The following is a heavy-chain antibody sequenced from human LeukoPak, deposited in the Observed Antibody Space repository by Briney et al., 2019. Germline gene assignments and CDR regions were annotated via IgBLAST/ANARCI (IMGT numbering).Heavy chain of an antibody. CDR1: GGSISSYH. D-gene: IGHD2-2*02. J-gene: IGHJ6*03. Sequence: PSETLSLTCTVSGGSISSYHWSWIRQPAGKGLEWIGCISPSGSTNYNPSLKSRVTISVDRSKNQFSLKLSSVTAADTAVYYCAANDLSSISCYRDYYYCYMDVWGKGTTVAVS. CDR3: AANDLSSISCYRDYYYCYMDV. V-gene: IGHV4-4*07. CDR2: ISPSGST.